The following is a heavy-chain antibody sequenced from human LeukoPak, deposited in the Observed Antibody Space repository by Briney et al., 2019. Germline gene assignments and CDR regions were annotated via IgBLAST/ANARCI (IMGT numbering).Heavy chain of an antibody. CDR2: IIPILGIA. Sequence: ASVKVSCKASGYTFTTYSIHWVRQAPGQGLEWMGRIIPILGIANYAQKFQGRVTITADRSTSTAYMELSSLRSEGTAVYYCARAYGYDFPDYWGQGTLVTVSS. CDR3: ARAYGYDFPDY. V-gene: IGHV1-69*04. D-gene: IGHD5-12*01. J-gene: IGHJ4*02. CDR1: GYTFTTYS.